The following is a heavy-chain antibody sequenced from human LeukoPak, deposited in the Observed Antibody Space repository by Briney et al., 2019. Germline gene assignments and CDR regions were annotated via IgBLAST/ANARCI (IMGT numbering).Heavy chain of an antibody. Sequence: GGSLRLSCAASGFTFSNAWMNWVRQVPGKGLEWVGRIKTKADGRPTDYAAPVKGRFTISRDDSKNMLYLQLNSLKTEDTAVYYCTTNDAFDIWGQGTMVTVSS. V-gene: IGHV3-15*01. CDR3: TTNDAFDI. CDR1: GFTFSNAW. J-gene: IGHJ3*02. CDR2: IKTKADGRPT.